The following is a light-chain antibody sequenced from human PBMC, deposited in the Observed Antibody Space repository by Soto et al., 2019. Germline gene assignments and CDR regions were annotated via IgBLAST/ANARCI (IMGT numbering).Light chain of an antibody. CDR1: SGYSNYK. Sequence: QLVLTQPPSASASLGASVTLTCTLSSGYSNYKVDWYQQRPGKGPRFAMRVGTGGIVGSKGDGIPDRFSVLGSGLNRYLTIKNIQEEDESDYHCGADHGSGSNLVLFGGGTKLTVL. V-gene: IGLV9-49*01. CDR3: GADHGSGSNLVL. J-gene: IGLJ2*01. CDR2: VGTGGIVG.